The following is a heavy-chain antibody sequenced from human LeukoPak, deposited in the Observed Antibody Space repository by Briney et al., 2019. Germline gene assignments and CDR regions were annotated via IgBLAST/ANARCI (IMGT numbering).Heavy chain of an antibody. CDR1: GYSISSGYY. CDR3: AREMGRGVGAPRFDY. CDR2: IYHSGST. V-gene: IGHV4-38-2*02. D-gene: IGHD1-26*01. J-gene: IGHJ4*02. Sequence: SETLSLTCTVSGYSISSGYYWGWIRQPPGKGLEWIGSIYHSGSTYYNPSLKSRVTISVDTSKNQFSLKLSSVTAADTAVYYCAREMGRGVGAPRFDYWGQGTLVTVSS.